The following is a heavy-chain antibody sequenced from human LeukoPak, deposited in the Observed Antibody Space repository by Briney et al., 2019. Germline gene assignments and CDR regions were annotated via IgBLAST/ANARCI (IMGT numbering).Heavy chain of an antibody. J-gene: IGHJ1*01. CDR1: GFSFDDYA. CDR3: ARDSSSFASGYFQH. Sequence: GGSLRLSCAASGFSFDDYAMHWVRQAPGKGLEWVSLISWDGGSTYYADSVKGRFTISRDNSKNSLYLQMNSLRAEDTALYYCARDSSSFASGYFQHWGQGTLVTVSS. D-gene: IGHD6-6*01. CDR2: ISWDGGST. V-gene: IGHV3-43D*03.